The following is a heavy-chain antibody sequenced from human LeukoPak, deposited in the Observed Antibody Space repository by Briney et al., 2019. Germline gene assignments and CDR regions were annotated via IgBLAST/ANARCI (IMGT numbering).Heavy chain of an antibody. CDR3: VRHTSYGGNSGFEF. CDR2: IYYSGST. V-gene: IGHV4-31*03. D-gene: IGHD4-23*01. Sequence: SETLSLTCTVSGGSISSGGYYWSWIRQHPGKGLEWIGYIYYSGSTYYNPSLKSRVTISVDTSKNQFSLKLSSVTATDTAVYYCVRHTSYGGNSGFEFWGQGTLVTVSS. J-gene: IGHJ4*02. CDR1: GGSISSGGYY.